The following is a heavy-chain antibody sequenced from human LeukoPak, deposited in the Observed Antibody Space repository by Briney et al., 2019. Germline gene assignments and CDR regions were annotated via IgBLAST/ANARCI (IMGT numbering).Heavy chain of an antibody. D-gene: IGHD5-18*01. Sequence: PGGSLRLSCAASGFTFSSYGMHWVRQAPGKGLEWWAVIWYDGSNKYYADSLKGRFTISRDNSKTTLYLEMNSLRAEDTAVYYCAKAYWEDTAMEDYFDYWGQGTLVTVSS. CDR1: GFTFSSYG. CDR3: AKAYWEDTAMEDYFDY. J-gene: IGHJ4*02. CDR2: IWYDGSNK. V-gene: IGHV3-33*06.